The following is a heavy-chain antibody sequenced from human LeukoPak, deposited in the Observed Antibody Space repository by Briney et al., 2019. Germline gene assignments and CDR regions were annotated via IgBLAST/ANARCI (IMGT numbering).Heavy chain of an antibody. CDR1: GYAFTRHY. CDR2: INPSGSST. V-gene: IGHV1-46*01. CDR3: ARDGVVGATRADF. D-gene: IGHD1-26*01. Sequence: ASVKVSCKASGYAFTRHYMHWVRQAPGQGLEWMGLINPSGSSTIYAQKFQGRVTMTRDMSTSTDYMELSSLRSEDTAVYYCARDGVVGATRADFWGQGTLVTVSS. J-gene: IGHJ4*02.